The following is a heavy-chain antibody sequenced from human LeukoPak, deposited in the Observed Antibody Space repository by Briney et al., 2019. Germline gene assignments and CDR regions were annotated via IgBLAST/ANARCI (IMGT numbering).Heavy chain of an antibody. V-gene: IGHV3-7*01. CDR2: INEDGSGN. J-gene: IGHJ4*02. CDR1: GFIFSRYW. CDR3: ATSDDSPGTY. D-gene: IGHD4-11*01. Sequence: GGSLRLPCAASGFIFSRYWMSWVRQAPGKGLEWVANINEDGSGNYYVDSVKGRFTISRDNAKNSLFLQMNSLRAEDTAVYYCATSDDSPGTYWGQGTLVTVSS.